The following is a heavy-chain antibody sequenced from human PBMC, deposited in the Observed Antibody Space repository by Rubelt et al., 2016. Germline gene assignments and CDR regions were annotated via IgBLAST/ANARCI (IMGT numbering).Heavy chain of an antibody. CDR1: GFTFSSYS. V-gene: IGHV3-48*01. CDR2: ISSASSSTT. D-gene: IGHD6-19*01. CDR3: AKDAPSVADIHNYGMDV. J-gene: IGHJ6*02. Sequence: EVKLVESGGGLVQPGGSLRLSCAASGFTFSSYSMNWIRQAPGKGLEWVSYISSASSSTTYYADSVKGRFTLSRDRAKNSLYLQMNSLRAEDTAVYYCAKDAPSVADIHNYGMDVWGQGTRVTISS.